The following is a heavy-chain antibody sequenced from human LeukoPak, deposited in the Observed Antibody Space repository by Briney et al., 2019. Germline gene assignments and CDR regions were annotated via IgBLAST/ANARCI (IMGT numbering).Heavy chain of an antibody. CDR1: GYTLTGYY. D-gene: IGHD3-10*01. CDR3: ARDRGTMVRVYYFDY. Sequence: ASVKVSCKASGYTLTGYYMHWVRQAPGQGLERMGWINPNSGGTNYVQKFQGRVTMTRDTSISTAYMELSRLRSDDTAVYYCARDRGTMVRVYYFDYWGQGTLVTVSS. V-gene: IGHV1-2*02. CDR2: INPNSGGT. J-gene: IGHJ4*02.